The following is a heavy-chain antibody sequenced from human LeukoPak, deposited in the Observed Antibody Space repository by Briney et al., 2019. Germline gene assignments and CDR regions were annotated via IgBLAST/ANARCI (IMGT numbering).Heavy chain of an antibody. CDR1: GYTFTSYG. CDR2: ISAYNGNT. J-gene: IGHJ4*02. V-gene: IGHV1-18*01. D-gene: IGHD3-3*01. CDR3: ARGRGYDFWSGYYKGVRYYFDY. Sequence: ASVKVSCKASGYTFTSYGISWVRQAPGQGLEWMGWISAYNGNTNYAQKLQGRVTMTTDTSTSTAYMELRSLRSEDTAVYYCARGRGYDFWSGYYKGVRYYFDYWGQGTLVTVSS.